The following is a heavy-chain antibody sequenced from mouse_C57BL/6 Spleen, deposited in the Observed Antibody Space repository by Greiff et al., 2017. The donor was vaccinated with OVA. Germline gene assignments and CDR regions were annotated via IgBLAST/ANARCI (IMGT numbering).Heavy chain of an antibody. V-gene: IGHV5-17*01. J-gene: IGHJ4*01. D-gene: IGHD2-3*01. CDR2: ISGGSSTI. Sequence: EVQRVESGGGLVKPGGSLKLSCAASGFTFSDYGMHWVRQAPEKGLEWVAYISGGSSTIYYADTVKGRFTISRDNAKKTLILRMTRLRSEDTAMYYCANPDGYYPYSYWGQGTSVTVSS. CDR3: ANPDGYYPYSY. CDR1: GFTFSDYG.